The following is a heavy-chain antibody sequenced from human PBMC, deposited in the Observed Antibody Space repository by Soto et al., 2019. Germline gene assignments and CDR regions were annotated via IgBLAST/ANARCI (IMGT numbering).Heavy chain of an antibody. CDR1: CSSINSSGYY. J-gene: IGHJ4*02. D-gene: IGHD3-3*02. CDR2: MFYGVST. Sequence: LSLTCTVSCSSINSSGYYWGWIRQPPGKGLEWIGSMFYGVSTYYNPSLKSRVTVSVDTSKNQFSLNLRSVTAADTAVYYCARLPSRHLVDYWGQGTLVIVSS. V-gene: IGHV4-39*01. CDR3: ARLPSRHLVDY.